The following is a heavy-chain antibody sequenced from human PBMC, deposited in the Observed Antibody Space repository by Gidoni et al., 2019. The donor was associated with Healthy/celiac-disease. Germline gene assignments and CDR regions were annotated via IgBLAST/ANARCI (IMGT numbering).Heavy chain of an antibody. CDR2: IYWDDDK. D-gene: IGHD2-15*01. Sequence: QITLKESGPTLVKPTQTLTLTCTFSGFSLSTSGGGVGWIRQPPGKALEWLALIYWDDDKRYSPSLKSRLTITKDTSKNQVVLTMTNMDPVDTATYYCAHRPSGCSGGSCFTFDYWGQGTLVTVSS. CDR3: AHRPSGCSGGSCFTFDY. CDR1: GFSLSTSGGG. V-gene: IGHV2-5*02. J-gene: IGHJ4*02.